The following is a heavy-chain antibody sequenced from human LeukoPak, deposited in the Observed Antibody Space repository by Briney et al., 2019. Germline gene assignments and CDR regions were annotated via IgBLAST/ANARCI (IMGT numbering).Heavy chain of an antibody. J-gene: IGHJ4*02. CDR3: ARVSYNTGWNGDY. Sequence: SVNVSCKPSGYTFSSYGVDWVRQAPGHRLEWMRWSSPYKGDCKFAEKFQGRVTMTTDTSTSTAFMELRSLRSDDTGVYYCARVSYNTGWNGDYWGQGTLVTVSS. V-gene: IGHV1-18*01. D-gene: IGHD6-19*01. CDR2: SSPYKGDC. CDR1: GYTFSSYG.